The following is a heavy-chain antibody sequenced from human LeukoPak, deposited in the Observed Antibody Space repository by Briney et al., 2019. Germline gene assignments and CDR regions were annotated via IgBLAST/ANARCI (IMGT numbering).Heavy chain of an antibody. V-gene: IGHV1-2*02. CDR1: GYTFTGYY. CDR2: IDPNSGGT. CDR3: ARRGGYDSGIDY. J-gene: IGHJ4*02. Sequence: ASVKVSCKASGYTFTGYYMHWVRQAPGQGLEWMGWIDPNSGGTNYAQKFQGRVTMTRDTSISTAYMELSRLRSGDTAVYYCARRGGYDSGIDYWGQGTLVTVSS. D-gene: IGHD5-12*01.